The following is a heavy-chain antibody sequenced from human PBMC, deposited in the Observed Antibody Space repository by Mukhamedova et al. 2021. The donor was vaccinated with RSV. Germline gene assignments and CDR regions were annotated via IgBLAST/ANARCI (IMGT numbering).Heavy chain of an antibody. V-gene: IGHV3-48*03. Sequence: YISSSGSSIYYADSVKGRITISRDNAKNSLYLQMDSLRVEDMAVYYCARAHCSSTTCYRFDYWGQGTLVTVSS. CDR2: ISSSGSSI. D-gene: IGHD2-2*02. J-gene: IGHJ4*02. CDR3: ARAHCSSTTCYRFDY.